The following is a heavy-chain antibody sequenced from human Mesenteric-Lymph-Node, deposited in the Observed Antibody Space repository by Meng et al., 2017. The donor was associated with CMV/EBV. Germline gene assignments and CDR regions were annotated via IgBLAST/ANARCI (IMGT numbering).Heavy chain of an antibody. V-gene: IGHV3-23*01. Sequence: GGSLKISCAASGFTFRSYVMNWVRQAPGKGLEWVSGISGSGGTTFYADSVKGRFTISRDNSKNTLYLQMNSLRAEDTAVYYCAKRRIAAAGDFQDWGQGTLVTVSS. D-gene: IGHD6-13*01. J-gene: IGHJ1*01. CDR3: AKRRIAAAGDFQD. CDR2: ISGSGGTT. CDR1: GFTFRSYV.